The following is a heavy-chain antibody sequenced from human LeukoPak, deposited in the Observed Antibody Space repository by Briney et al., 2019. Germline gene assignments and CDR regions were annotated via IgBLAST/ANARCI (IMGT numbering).Heavy chain of an antibody. CDR3: ATGRGPLISSSWYFSHYYYYMDV. J-gene: IGHJ6*03. D-gene: IGHD6-13*01. Sequence: ASVKVSCKASGYTFTGYYMHWVRQAPGQGLEWMGWINPNSGGTNYAQKFQGRVTMTRDTSISTAYMELSRLRSEDTAVYYCATGRGPLISSSWYFSHYYYYMDVWGKGTTVTISS. V-gene: IGHV1-2*02. CDR1: GYTFTGYY. CDR2: INPNSGGT.